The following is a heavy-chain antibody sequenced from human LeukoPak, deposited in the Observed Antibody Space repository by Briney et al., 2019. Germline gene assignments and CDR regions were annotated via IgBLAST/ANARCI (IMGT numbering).Heavy chain of an antibody. J-gene: IGHJ4*02. Sequence: PGGSLRLSCAASGFTFSSYAMHWVRQAPGKGLEYVSAISSNGGSTYYANSVKGRFTIFRDNSKNTLYLQMGSLRAEDMAVYYCARDYSGYDNWGQGTLVTVSS. CDR3: ARDYSGYDN. V-gene: IGHV3-64*01. D-gene: IGHD5-12*01. CDR2: ISSNGGST. CDR1: GFTFSSYA.